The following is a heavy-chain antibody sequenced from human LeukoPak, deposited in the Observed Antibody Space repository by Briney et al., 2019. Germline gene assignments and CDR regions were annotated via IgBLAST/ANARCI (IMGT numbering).Heavy chain of an antibody. J-gene: IGHJ4*02. CDR1: GFTFSTYA. CDR2: ISYDGSNR. V-gene: IGHV3-30*18. Sequence: PGGSLRLSCAASGFTFSTYAMSWVRQAPDKGLEWVAVISYDGSNRYYADSVKGRFTISRDNSKNRLYLQMNSLRAEDTAVYYCAKRPRGNYLDPFDYWGQGTLVTVSS. CDR3: AKRPRGNYLDPFDY. D-gene: IGHD3-10*01.